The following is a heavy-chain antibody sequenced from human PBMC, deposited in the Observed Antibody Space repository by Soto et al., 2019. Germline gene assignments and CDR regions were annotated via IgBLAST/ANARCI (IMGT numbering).Heavy chain of an antibody. CDR2: INHSGST. CDR1: GGSFSGYY. D-gene: IGHD5-18*01. J-gene: IGHJ5*02. CDR3: ARHGGQLWLLNWFDP. Sequence: PSETLSLTCAVYGGSFSGYYWTWIRQPPGTGLEWIGEINHSGSTNYNPSLKSRVTISVDTSKNQFSLKLTSVTAADTAVYYCARHGGQLWLLNWFDPWGQGTLVTVSS. V-gene: IGHV4-34*01.